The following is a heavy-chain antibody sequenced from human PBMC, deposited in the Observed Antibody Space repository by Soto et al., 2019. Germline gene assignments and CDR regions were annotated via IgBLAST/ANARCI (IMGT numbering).Heavy chain of an antibody. CDR3: ARGPNELDDYIWGSYRTFLAGCFFY. D-gene: IGHD3-16*02. V-gene: IGHV4-34*01. CDR2: INHSGST. J-gene: IGHJ4*02. Sequence: PSETLSLTCAVYGGSFSGYYWSWIRQPPGKGLEWIGEINHSGSTNYNPSLKSRATISVDTSKNQFSLKLSSVTAADTAVYYCARGPNELDDYIWGSYRTFLAGCFFYWGQGTLVTVSS. CDR1: GGSFSGYY.